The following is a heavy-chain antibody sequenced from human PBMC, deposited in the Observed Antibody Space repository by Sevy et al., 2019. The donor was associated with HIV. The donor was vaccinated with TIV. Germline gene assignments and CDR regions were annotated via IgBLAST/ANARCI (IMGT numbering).Heavy chain of an antibody. Sequence: GGSLRLSCAASGFTFDDYAMHWVRQAPGKGLEWVSGISWNSGSIGYVDSVKGRFTISRDNAKNSLYLQMNSLRAEDTALYYCAKDRSIVGATIGSAFDIWGQGTMVTVSS. J-gene: IGHJ3*02. CDR1: GFTFDDYA. V-gene: IGHV3-9*01. CDR2: ISWNSGSI. D-gene: IGHD1-26*01. CDR3: AKDRSIVGATIGSAFDI.